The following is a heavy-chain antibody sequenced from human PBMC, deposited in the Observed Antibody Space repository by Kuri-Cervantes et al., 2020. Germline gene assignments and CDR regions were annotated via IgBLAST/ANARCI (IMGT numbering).Heavy chain of an antibody. J-gene: IGHJ6*02. CDR2: ISWNSGSI. CDR3: ARDLRITIFGVVISRAYYYYGMDV. Sequence: SLSLACAASGFTFDDYAIHWVRQAPGNGLEWVAGISWNSGSIGYADSVKGRVTITRDNAKKSLYLQMNSLRDEDTAVYYCARDLRITIFGVVISRAYYYYGMDVWGQGTTVTVSS. CDR1: GFTFDDYA. D-gene: IGHD3-3*01. V-gene: IGHV3-9*01.